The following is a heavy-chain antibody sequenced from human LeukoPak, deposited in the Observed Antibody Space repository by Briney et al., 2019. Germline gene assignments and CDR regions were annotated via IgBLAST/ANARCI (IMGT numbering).Heavy chain of an antibody. CDR1: GFTSSSYG. CDR2: ISGSGGST. J-gene: IGHJ4*02. CDR3: AKAGHCSSTSCYFAAFRY. V-gene: IGHV3-23*01. D-gene: IGHD2-2*01. Sequence: GGSLRLSCAASGFTSSSYGMHWVRQAPGKGLEWVSAISGSGGSTYYADSVKGRFTISRDNSKNTLYLQMNSLRAEDTAVYYCAKAGHCSSTSCYFAAFRYWGQGTLVTVSS.